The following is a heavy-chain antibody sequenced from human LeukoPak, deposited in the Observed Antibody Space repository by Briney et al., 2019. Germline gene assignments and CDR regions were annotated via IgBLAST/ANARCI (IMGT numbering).Heavy chain of an antibody. CDR2: IIPIFGTA. CDR3: ALPKIFGVVIDYYGMDV. Sequence: ASVNVSCKAFGGTFSSYAISWVRQAPGQGLEWMGGIIPIFGTANYAQKFQGRVTITADESTSTAYMELSSLRSEDTAVYYCALPKIFGVVIDYYGMDVWGQGTTVTVSS. CDR1: GGTFSSYA. D-gene: IGHD3-3*01. V-gene: IGHV1-69*13. J-gene: IGHJ6*02.